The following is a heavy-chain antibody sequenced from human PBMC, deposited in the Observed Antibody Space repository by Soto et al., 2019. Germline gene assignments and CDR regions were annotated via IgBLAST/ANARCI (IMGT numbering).Heavy chain of an antibody. J-gene: IGHJ6*02. CDR3: ATGGYSSSWTAYYALDV. Sequence: GASVKVSCKVSGFTLTELSIHWVRQAPGKGLEWMGIFEPGDGETIYAQKFKGRVTMTEETSTDTAYLELSSLTSEDTAVYYCATGGYSSSWTAYYALDVWGQGTTVTVSS. D-gene: IGHD6-13*01. CDR1: GFTLTELS. CDR2: FEPGDGET. V-gene: IGHV1-24*01.